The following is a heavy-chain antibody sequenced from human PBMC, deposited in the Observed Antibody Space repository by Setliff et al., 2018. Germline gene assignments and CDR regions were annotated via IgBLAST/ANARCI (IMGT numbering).Heavy chain of an antibody. CDR1: GFTFSSYAM. CDR3: ARGGGYYLDL. CDR2: MYHSGNT. J-gene: IGHJ4*02. Sequence: PGGSLRLSCAASGFTFSSYAMSWVRQAPGKGLEWIGEMYHSGNTYYNPSLKSRVTISIDKSRNQFSLNLNSVTAADTAVYYCARGGGYYLDLWGQGMLVTVSS. V-gene: IGHV4-4*02. D-gene: IGHD3-10*01.